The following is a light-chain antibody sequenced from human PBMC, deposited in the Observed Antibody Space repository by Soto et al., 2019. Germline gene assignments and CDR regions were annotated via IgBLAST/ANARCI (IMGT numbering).Light chain of an antibody. CDR2: DAS. V-gene: IGKV3-11*01. Sequence: EIVLTQSPATLSLSPGERATLSCRASQSVSSYLAWYQQKPGQAPRLLIYDASNRATGIPARFSGSRSGTDFTLTLSSLEPEDFALYYCQQRSNWPPSGLFTFGPGTKADIK. J-gene: IGKJ3*01. CDR3: QQRSNWPPSGLFT. CDR1: QSVSSY.